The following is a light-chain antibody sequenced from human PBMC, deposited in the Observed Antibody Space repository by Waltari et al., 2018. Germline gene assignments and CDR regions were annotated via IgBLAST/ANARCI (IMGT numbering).Light chain of an antibody. Sequence: EIVMTQSPLPLPITPGEPASISCRSSQSLLHSNGYNCLDWYLQKPGQSPQFLIYLGSIRAAGVPDRFSGSGSGTEFTLNISKVEAEDVAVYYCMQSLQAPCTFGQGTKLEIE. CDR2: LGS. CDR3: MQSLQAPCT. CDR1: QSLLHSNGYNC. J-gene: IGKJ2*02. V-gene: IGKV2-28*01.